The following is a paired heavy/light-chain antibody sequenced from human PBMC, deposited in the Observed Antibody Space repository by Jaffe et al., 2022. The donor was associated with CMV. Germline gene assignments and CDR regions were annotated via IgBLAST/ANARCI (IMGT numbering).Heavy chain of an antibody. V-gene: IGHV3-73*01. D-gene: IGHD6-13*01. J-gene: IGHJ5*02. CDR3: TRRVVSSSWSGWFDP. Sequence: EVQLVESGGGLVQPGGSLKLSCAASGFTFSGSAMHWVRQASGKGLEWVGRIRSKANSYATAYAASVKGRFTISRDDSKNTAYLQMNSLKTEDTAVYYCTRRVVSSSWSGWFDPWGQGTLVTVSS. CDR1: GFTFSGSA. CDR2: IRSKANSYAT.
Light chain of an antibody. CDR1: SLRSYY. J-gene: IGLJ2*01. CDR3: NSRDSSGNLVV. Sequence: SSELTQDPAVSVALGQTVRITCQGDSLRSYYASWYQQKPGQAPVLVIYGKNNRPSGIPDRFSGSSSGNTASLTITGAQAEDEADYYCNSRDSSGNLVVFGGGTKLTVL. V-gene: IGLV3-19*01. CDR2: GKN.